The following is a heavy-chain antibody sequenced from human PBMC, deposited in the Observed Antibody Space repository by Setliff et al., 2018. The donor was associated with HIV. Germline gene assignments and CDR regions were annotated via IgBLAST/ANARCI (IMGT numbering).Heavy chain of an antibody. Sequence: GGSLRLSCTASGFTFSIYSMNWVRQAPGKGLEWVSSISSSGKYISYADSAKGRFTISRGNADNSLYVQMNSLRVEDTAVYYCAREEPFWNGYYYTYYCDSWGQGTLVTVSS. CDR2: ISSSGKYI. CDR1: GFTFSIYS. V-gene: IGHV3-21*06. CDR3: AREEPFWNGYYYTYYCDS. D-gene: IGHD3-3*01. J-gene: IGHJ4*02.